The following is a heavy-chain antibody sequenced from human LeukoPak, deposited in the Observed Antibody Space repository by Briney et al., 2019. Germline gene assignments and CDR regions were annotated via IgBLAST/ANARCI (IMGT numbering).Heavy chain of an antibody. Sequence: GGSLKISCRGSGYSFTSYWIGWVRQMPGKGLEWMGIIYPGDSDTRYSPSFQGQVTISADKSISTAYLQWSSLKASDTAMYYCARSLDFWSGYPDYWGQGTLVTVSS. D-gene: IGHD3-3*01. J-gene: IGHJ4*02. CDR2: IYPGDSDT. CDR3: ARSLDFWSGYPDY. CDR1: GYSFTSYW. V-gene: IGHV5-51*01.